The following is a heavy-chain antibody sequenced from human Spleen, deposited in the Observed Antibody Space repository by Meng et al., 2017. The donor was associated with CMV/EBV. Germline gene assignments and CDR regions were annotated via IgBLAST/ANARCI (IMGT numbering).Heavy chain of an antibody. D-gene: IGHD3-3*01. CDR1: GYTFTGYY. Sequence: ASVKVSCKASGYTFTGYYMHWVRQAPGQRLEWMGWINPNSGGTNYAQKFQGRVTMTRDTSISTAYMELSRLRSDDTAVYYCVSGPNFLEVFDYWGQGKLVTVSS. V-gene: IGHV1-2*02. J-gene: IGHJ4*02. CDR3: VSGPNFLEVFDY. CDR2: INPNSGGT.